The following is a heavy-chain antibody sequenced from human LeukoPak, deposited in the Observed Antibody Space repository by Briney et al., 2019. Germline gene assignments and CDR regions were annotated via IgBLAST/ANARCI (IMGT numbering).Heavy chain of an antibody. CDR2: INSSSSCI. J-gene: IGHJ4*02. Sequence: PGGSLRLSCAASGFTFTSYSMNWVRQAPGKGLEWISSINSSSSCIYYAETVKGRFTISRDNAKHSLYLQMNRLRAEDTAVYYCARTDYYDSSGSYYLYYFDHWGQGTLVSVSS. V-gene: IGHV3-21*01. CDR1: GFTFTSYS. D-gene: IGHD3-22*01. CDR3: ARTDYYDSSGSYYLYYFDH.